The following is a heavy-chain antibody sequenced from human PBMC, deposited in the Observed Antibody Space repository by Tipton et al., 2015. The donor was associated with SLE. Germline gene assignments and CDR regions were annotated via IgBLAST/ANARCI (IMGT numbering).Heavy chain of an antibody. V-gene: IGHV4-30-4*01. CDR3: ARVHYYSYMDV. Sequence: TLSLTCTVSGGSISSGDYYWSWIRQPPGKGLEWIGYIYYSGGTNYNPSLKSRVTISVDTSKNQFSLKLSSVTAADTAVYYCARVHYYSYMDVWGKGTTVTVSS. J-gene: IGHJ6*03. CDR2: IYYSGGT. CDR1: GGSISSGDYY.